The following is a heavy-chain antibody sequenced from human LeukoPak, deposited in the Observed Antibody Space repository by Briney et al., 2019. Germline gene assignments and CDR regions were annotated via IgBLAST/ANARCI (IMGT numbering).Heavy chain of an antibody. CDR1: VFTFSSYG. CDR2: IWYDGSNK. Sequence: PGVAVPLSCAASVFTFSSYGMLWVRQAPGKGLEWVAVIWYDGSNKYYADSVKDRFTISRDNAQNPLYLQMNSMRPDDPGVYYCAKGDYYESGGLLDYWGQGTLVTVSS. V-gene: IGHV3-33*06. CDR3: AKGDYYESGGLLDY. D-gene: IGHD3-22*01. J-gene: IGHJ4*02.